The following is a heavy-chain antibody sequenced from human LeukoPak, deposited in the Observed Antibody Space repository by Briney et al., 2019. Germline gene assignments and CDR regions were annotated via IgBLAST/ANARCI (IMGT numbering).Heavy chain of an antibody. CDR3: ARGPGDHLDY. CDR1: GYTFTSYA. J-gene: IGHJ4*02. Sequence: GASVKVSCKASGYTFTSYAMNWVRQAPGQGLEWMGWISAYNGNTNYAQKLQGRVTMTTDTSTSTAYMELRSLRSDDAAVYYCARGPGDHLDYWGQGTLVTVSS. V-gene: IGHV1-18*01. CDR2: ISAYNGNT. D-gene: IGHD7-27*01.